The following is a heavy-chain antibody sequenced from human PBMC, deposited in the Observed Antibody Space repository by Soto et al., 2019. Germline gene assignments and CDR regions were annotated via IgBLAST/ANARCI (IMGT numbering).Heavy chain of an antibody. CDR2: ISYGGVNK. D-gene: IGHD3-22*01. CDR1: GFTFSTSV. Sequence: QVQLVESGGGVVQPGGSLRLSCAASGFTFSTSVMHWVRQAPGKGLEWMAIISYGGVNKYYADSVKGRFTISRDISESTLYLQMNSLRTEDKAVYYCEREEFEDGRGHFDYWGQGTWVSVSS. CDR3: EREEFEDGRGHFDY. V-gene: IGHV3-30-3*01. J-gene: IGHJ4*02.